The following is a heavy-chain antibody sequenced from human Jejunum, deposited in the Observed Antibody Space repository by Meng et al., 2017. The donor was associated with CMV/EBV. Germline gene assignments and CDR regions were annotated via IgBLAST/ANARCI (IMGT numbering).Heavy chain of an antibody. CDR1: FNFGTFW. D-gene: IGHD5-18*01. CDR2: IKDDGSEK. CDR3: ARALYSYGLGARSDF. Sequence: FNFGTFWMGWVRQAPGKGLEWVANIKDDGSEKYSVDSVKGRFTISRDNAKNSLSLQMNSLRAEDTAVYYCARALYSYGLGARSDFWGQGSLVTVSS. J-gene: IGHJ4*02. V-gene: IGHV3-7*01.